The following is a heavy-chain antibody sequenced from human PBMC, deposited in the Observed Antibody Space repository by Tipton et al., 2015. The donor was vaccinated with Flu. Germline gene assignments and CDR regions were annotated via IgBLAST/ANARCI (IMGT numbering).Heavy chain of an antibody. D-gene: IGHD2-21*02. V-gene: IGHV3-33*01. J-gene: IGHJ6*02. CDR2: IWYDGSNK. Sequence: RSLRLSCAASGFTFSSYGMHWVRQAPGKGLEWVAVIWYDGSNKYYADSVKGRFTISRDNSKNTLYLQMNSLRAEDTAVYYCAREGVVVVTLYGMDVWGQGTTVTVSS. CDR1: GFTFSSYG. CDR3: AREGVVVVTLYGMDV.